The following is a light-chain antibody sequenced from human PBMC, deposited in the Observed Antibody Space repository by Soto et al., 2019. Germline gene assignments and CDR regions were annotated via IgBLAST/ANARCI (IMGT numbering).Light chain of an antibody. CDR3: SSYTSSSTLV. CDR2: EVS. CDR1: SVDVGGYNY. Sequence: QSALTQPASVSGSPGQSITISCTGTSVDVGGYNYVSWYQQHPGKAPKLMIYEVSNRPSGVSNRFSGSKSGNTASLTISGLQAEDEADYYCSSYTSSSTLVFGTGTKVIVL. V-gene: IGLV2-14*01. J-gene: IGLJ1*01.